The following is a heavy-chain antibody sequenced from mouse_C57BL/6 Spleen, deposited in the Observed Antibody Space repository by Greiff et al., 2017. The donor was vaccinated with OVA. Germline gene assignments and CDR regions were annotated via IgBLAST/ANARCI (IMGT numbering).Heavy chain of an antibody. J-gene: IGHJ4*01. CDR3: ARQRGYAMDY. Sequence: QVQLKESGPGLVAPSQSLSITCTVSGFSLTSYDVHWVRQPPGQGLEWLVVIWSDGSTTYNSALKSSLSSSKDNSKSQVFLKMNSLQTDDTAMYYCARQRGYAMDYWGQGTSVTVSS. V-gene: IGHV2-6-1*01. CDR2: IWSDGST. CDR1: GFSLTSYD.